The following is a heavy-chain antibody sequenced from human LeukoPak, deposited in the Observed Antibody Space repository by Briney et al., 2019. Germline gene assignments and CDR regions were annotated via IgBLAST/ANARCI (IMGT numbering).Heavy chain of an antibody. J-gene: IGHJ3*02. CDR2: VSADNGNA. D-gene: IGHD3-10*01. V-gene: IGHV1-18*01. CDR3: ARVLLWFGEFKDAFDI. CDR1: GYTFINYG. Sequence: ASVKVSCKASGYTFINYGITWVRQAPGQGLEWMGWVSADNGNAKYAQKFQDRTIMTTDTSTSTVYMELRSLRSDDTAVYYCARVLLWFGEFKDAFDIWGQGTMVTVSS.